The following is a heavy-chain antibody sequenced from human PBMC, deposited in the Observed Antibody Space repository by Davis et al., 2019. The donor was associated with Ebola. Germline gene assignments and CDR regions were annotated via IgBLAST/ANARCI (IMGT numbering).Heavy chain of an antibody. CDR1: GFTFSSNA. CDR3: TKGQGYFLDY. J-gene: IGHJ4*02. Sequence: GGSLRLSCAASGFTFSSNAMSWVRQAPGKGLEWVSTFPGGGNTYYAESVKGRFTFSRDNSKNTLYLQMDTLRVEDTALYYCTKGQGYFLDYWGQGTLVTVSS. CDR2: FPGGGNT. D-gene: IGHD6-13*01. V-gene: IGHV3-23*01.